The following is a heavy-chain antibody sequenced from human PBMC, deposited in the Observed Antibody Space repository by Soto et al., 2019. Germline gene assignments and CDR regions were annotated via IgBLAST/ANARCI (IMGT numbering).Heavy chain of an antibody. CDR2: ISYDGSNK. V-gene: IGHV3-30*18. CDR3: AKANYYDSSGYYYYHYGMDV. J-gene: IGHJ6*02. Sequence: QVQLVESGGGVVQPGRSLRLSCAASAFTFSSYGMHWVRQAPGKGLDWVAVISYDGSNKYYADSVKGRFTISRDNSKNTLYLQMCSMCAEDTAVYYCAKANYYDSSGYYYYHYGMDVWGQGTTVTVSS. CDR1: AFTFSSYG. D-gene: IGHD3-22*01.